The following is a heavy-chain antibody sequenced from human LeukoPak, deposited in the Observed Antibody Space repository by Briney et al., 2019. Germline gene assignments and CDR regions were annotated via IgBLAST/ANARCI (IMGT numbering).Heavy chain of an antibody. D-gene: IGHD3-10*01. CDR1: GDSISSYY. CDR3: ARGQWFRAF. J-gene: IGHJ4*02. CDR2: IYYSGST. Sequence: SETLSLTCSVSGDSISSYYWSWTRQPPGKGLEWIGYIYYSGSTNYNPSLKSRVTISVDTSINQFSLKMSSVTAADTAVYYCARGQWFRAFWSRGTPVTVSS. V-gene: IGHV4-59*12.